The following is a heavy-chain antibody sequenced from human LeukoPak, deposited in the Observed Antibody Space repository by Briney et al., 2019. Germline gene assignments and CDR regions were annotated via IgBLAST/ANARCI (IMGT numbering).Heavy chain of an antibody. J-gene: IGHJ6*03. V-gene: IGHV1-69*13. CDR1: GCTFSNYA. CDR3: ARGPGGYCSSTSCYTDYYYYMHV. CDR2: IIPIFGTE. D-gene: IGHD2-2*02. Sequence: ASVTVSFKGSGCTFSNYAFSWVRQAPGQGLEWVGGIIPIFGTENYAQKFQGRVTITEGESTSTPYMEQSSLRSEDTAVYSCARGPGGYCSSTSCYTDYYYYMHVGGEGTAVTLP.